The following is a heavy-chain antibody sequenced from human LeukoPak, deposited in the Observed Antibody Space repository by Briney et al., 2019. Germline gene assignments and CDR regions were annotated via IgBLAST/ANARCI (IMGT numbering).Heavy chain of an antibody. Sequence: ASVKVSCKASGGTFSSYAISWVRQAPGQGLEWMGWISAYNGNTNYAQKLQGRVTMTTDTSTSTAYMELRSLRSDDTAVYYCARVSAAAEDAFDIWGQGTMVTVSS. CDR1: GGTFSSYA. J-gene: IGHJ3*02. V-gene: IGHV1-18*01. CDR3: ARVSAAAEDAFDI. D-gene: IGHD6-13*01. CDR2: ISAYNGNT.